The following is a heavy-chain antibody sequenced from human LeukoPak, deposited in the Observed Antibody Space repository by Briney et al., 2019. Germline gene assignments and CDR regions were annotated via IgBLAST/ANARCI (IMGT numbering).Heavy chain of an antibody. CDR1: GGSFSGYY. D-gene: IGHD2-2*01. J-gene: IGHJ4*02. V-gene: IGHV4-34*01. CDR3: ARLLAAADY. CDR2: INHSGST. Sequence: PSETLSLTCAVYGGSFSGYYWSWIRQPPVKGLEWIGEINHSGSTNYNPSLKSRVTISVDTSKNQFSLKLSPVTAADTAVYYCARLLAAADYWGQGTLVTVSS.